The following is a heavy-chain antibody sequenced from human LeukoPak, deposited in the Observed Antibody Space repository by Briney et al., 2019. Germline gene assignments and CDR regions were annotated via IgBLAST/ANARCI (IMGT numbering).Heavy chain of an antibody. CDR3: ARGLVPGFLDY. CDR1: GFTFSTYN. Sequence: GGSLRLSCAASGFTFSTYNMNWVRQAPGKGLVWVSRINSDESITTYADSVKGRFTISRDNAKNTLYLQMNSLRAEDTAVYYCARGLVPGFLDYWGQGTPVTVSS. D-gene: IGHD4-11*01. CDR2: INSDESIT. J-gene: IGHJ4*02. V-gene: IGHV3-74*01.